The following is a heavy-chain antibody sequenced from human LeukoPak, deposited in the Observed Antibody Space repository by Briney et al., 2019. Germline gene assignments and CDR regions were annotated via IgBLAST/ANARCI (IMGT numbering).Heavy chain of an antibody. V-gene: IGHV4-59*11. CDR3: ARLAKCDGNCYSFDF. Sequence: SETLSLTCAVSGDSISDHPWSWIRQPPGPGLDYIGFIDYTGNTNYNPSLRSRATISLDTSKNQFSLNLNSVTAADTAFYYCARLAKCDGNCYSFDFWGQGMLVAVSS. CDR2: IDYTGNT. J-gene: IGHJ4*02. D-gene: IGHD2-21*02. CDR1: GDSISDHP.